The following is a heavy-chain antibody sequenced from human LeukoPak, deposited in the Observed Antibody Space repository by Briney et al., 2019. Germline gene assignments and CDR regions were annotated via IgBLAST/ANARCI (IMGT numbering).Heavy chain of an antibody. CDR2: ISSSGSYI. Sequence: GGSLRLSCAASGFTFSNYIMNWVRQAPGKGLEWVSSISSSGSYIYYADSVKGRFTISRDNAKNSLYLQMNSLRAEDTAVYYCARRKSTFGRHFDYWGQGTLVTVSS. CDR3: ARRKSTFGRHFDY. J-gene: IGHJ4*02. D-gene: IGHD3-16*01. V-gene: IGHV3-21*01. CDR1: GFTFSNYI.